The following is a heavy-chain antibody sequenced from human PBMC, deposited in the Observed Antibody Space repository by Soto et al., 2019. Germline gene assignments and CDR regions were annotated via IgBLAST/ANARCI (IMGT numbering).Heavy chain of an antibody. CDR2: INLNGGDT. Sequence: QVQLVQSGAEVKKPGASVKVSCQASGYSFTGYYMHWVRQAPGQGLEWLGWINLNGGDTKYAQKFQDRVTITMDTYLTTGYIELSGLRSDDTAVFYCASVYDGNAVWYFDLWGRGTLVTVSS. CDR1: GYSFTGYY. J-gene: IGHJ2*01. V-gene: IGHV1-2*02. CDR3: ASVYDGNAVWYFDL. D-gene: IGHD3-22*01.